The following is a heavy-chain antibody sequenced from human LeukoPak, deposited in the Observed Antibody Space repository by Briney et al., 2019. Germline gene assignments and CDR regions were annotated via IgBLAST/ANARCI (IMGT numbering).Heavy chain of an antibody. J-gene: IGHJ4*02. CDR3: ARGYPLDWNYFDY. CDR2: ISAYNGNT. V-gene: IGHV1-18*01. CDR1: GYTFTSYG. Sequence: ASVKVSCKASGYTFTSYGISWVRQAPGQGLEWMGWISAYNGNTNYAQKLQGRVTMTTDTSTSTVYMELSSLRSEDTAVYYCARGYPLDWNYFDYWGQGTLVTVSS. D-gene: IGHD3/OR15-3a*01.